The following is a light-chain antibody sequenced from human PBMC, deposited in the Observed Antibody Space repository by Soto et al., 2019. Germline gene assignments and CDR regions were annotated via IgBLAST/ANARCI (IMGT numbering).Light chain of an antibody. CDR1: SSDVGGYNY. CDR3: SSYTSSSTLV. J-gene: IGLJ2*01. CDR2: EVS. Sequence: QSALTQPASVSGSPGQSITISCTGTSSDVGGYNYVSWYQQHPGKAPKLMIYEVSNRPSGVYNRFSCSKSGSTASLTISGLQAEDEADYYCSSYTSSSTLVFGVGTKLTVL. V-gene: IGLV2-14*01.